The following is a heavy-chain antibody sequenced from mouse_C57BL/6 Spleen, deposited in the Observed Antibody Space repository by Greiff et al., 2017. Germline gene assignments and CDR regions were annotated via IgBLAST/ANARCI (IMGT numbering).Heavy chain of an antibody. J-gene: IGHJ3*01. V-gene: IGHV1-52*01. Sequence: QVQLQQPGAELVRPGSSVKLSCKASGYTFTSYWMHWVKQRPIQGLEWIGNIDPSDSETHYNQKFKDKATLTVDKSSSTAYMQLSSLTSEDSAVYYCARWDYGSSFWFAYWGQETLVTVSA. CDR1: GYTFTSYW. CDR2: IDPSDSET. CDR3: ARWDYGSSFWFAY. D-gene: IGHD1-1*01.